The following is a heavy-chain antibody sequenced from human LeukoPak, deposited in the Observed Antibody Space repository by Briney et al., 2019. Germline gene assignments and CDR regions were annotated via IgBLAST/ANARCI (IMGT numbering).Heavy chain of an antibody. CDR3: ARGDCTDGVCFLFDY. CDR2: IYHSGST. D-gene: IGHD2-8*01. J-gene: IGHJ4*02. V-gene: IGHV4-30-2*01. CDR1: GGSISSADYS. Sequence: PSETLSLTCAVSGGSISSADYSWGWIRQPPGKGLEWIGYIYHSGSTYYNPSLKSRVTISVDRSKNQFSLKLSSVTAADTAVYYCARGDCTDGVCFLFDYWGQGTLVTVSS.